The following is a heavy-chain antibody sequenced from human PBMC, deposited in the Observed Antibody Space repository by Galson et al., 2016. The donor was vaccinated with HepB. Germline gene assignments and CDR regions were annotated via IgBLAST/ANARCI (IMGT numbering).Heavy chain of an antibody. J-gene: IGHJ6*02. D-gene: IGHD4-17*01. CDR3: AREGYGDFDQIPNYYYYGLDV. V-gene: IGHV3-48*03. Sequence: SLRLSCAASGFTFSTYEMTWVRQAPGKGLAWVSYITSSSSSIYYADSVKGRFPISRDNAKNSLYLQMNSLRGEDTAVYYCAREGYGDFDQIPNYYYYGLDVWGQGTTVTVSS. CDR1: GFTFSTYE. CDR2: ITSSSSSI.